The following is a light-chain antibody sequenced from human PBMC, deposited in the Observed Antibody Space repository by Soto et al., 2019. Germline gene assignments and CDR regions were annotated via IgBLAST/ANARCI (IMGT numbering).Light chain of an antibody. CDR3: LQAKQTPYL. CDR2: FAS. J-gene: IGKJ2*01. CDR1: QSLRLSNGYNS. V-gene: IGKV2-28*01. Sequence: DIVMTQFPLSLPVTPGEPASISCRSSQSLRLSNGYNSLDWYLQKPGQSPQLLLYFASNRASGVRDRFNGSGSGTDFTLKISRVEAVDVGGYYCLQAKQTPYLFGQGTKLEIK.